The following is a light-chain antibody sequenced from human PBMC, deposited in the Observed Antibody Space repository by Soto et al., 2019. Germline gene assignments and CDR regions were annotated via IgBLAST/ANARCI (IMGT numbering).Light chain of an antibody. CDR1: SSDVGVYHY. J-gene: IGLJ3*02. V-gene: IGLV2-14*01. CDR2: EVS. CDR3: SSYTSSNTHV. Sequence: QSALTQPPSASGSPGQSVTISCTGTSSDVGVYHYVSWYQHHPGKAHKLMIYEVSNRPSGVPNRFSGSKSANTASLTISGLQAEDEADYYCSSYTSSNTHVFGGGTKLTVL.